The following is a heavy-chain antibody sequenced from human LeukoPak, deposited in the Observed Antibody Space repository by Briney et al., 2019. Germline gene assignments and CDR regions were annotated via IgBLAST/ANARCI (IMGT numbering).Heavy chain of an antibody. CDR2: INHSGST. CDR1: GGSFSGYY. CDR3: ARSGTHRVYYYGSGGRNERDWFDP. D-gene: IGHD3-10*01. J-gene: IGHJ5*02. Sequence: PSETLSLTCAVYGGSFSGYYWSWIRQPPGKGLEWIGEINHSGSTNYNPSLKSRVTISVDTSKNQSSLKLSSVTAADTAVYYCARSGTHRVYYYGSGGRNERDWFDPWGQGTLVTVSS. V-gene: IGHV4-34*01.